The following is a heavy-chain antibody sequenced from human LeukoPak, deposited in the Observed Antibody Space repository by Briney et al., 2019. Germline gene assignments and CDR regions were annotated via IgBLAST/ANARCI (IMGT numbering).Heavy chain of an antibody. CDR3: ARGVYSGYKLPGIDY. CDR2: ISSSCSYI. CDR1: GFTFSSYS. Sequence: GGSLRLSCAASGFTFSSYSMNWVRQAPGKGLEWVSSISSSCSYIYYADSVKGRFTISRDNAKNSLYLQMNSLRAEDTAVYYCARGVYSGYKLPGIDYWGQGTLVTVSS. J-gene: IGHJ4*02. D-gene: IGHD5-12*01. V-gene: IGHV3-21*01.